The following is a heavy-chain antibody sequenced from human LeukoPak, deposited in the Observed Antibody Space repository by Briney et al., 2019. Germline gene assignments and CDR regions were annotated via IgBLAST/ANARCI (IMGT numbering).Heavy chain of an antibody. CDR2: INPNSGGT. CDR1: GYTFTGYY. J-gene: IGHJ4*02. Sequence: ASVKVSCKASGYTFTGYYMHWARQAPGQGLERMGWINPNSGGTNYAQKFQGRVTMTRDTSISTAYMELSGLRSGDTAVYYCAREQSWFDYWGQGTLVTVSS. D-gene: IGHD5-24*01. V-gene: IGHV1-2*02. CDR3: AREQSWFDY.